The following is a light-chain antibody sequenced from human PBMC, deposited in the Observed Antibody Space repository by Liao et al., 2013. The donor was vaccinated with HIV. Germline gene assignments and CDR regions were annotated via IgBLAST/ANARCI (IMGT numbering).Light chain of an antibody. CDR3: LAWDATTVI. CDR1: KLGDKF. Sequence: SYELTQPPSVSVSPGQTATIPCSGDKLGDKFACWYQQKPGQSPVVVIYQDFLRPSGIPERFSGSNSDNTPTLTVSGTQAVDEADYFCLAWDATTVIFGGGTKLTVL. CDR2: QDF. J-gene: IGLJ2*01. V-gene: IGLV3-1*01.